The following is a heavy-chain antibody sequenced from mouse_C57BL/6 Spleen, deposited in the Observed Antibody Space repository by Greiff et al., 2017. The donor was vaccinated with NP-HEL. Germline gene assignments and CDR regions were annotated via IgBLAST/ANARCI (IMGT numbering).Heavy chain of an antibody. CDR1: GYTFTSYG. CDR2: IYPRSGNT. CDR3: ARRGGYAMDY. J-gene: IGHJ4*01. Sequence: QQSGAELARPGASVKLSCKASGYTFTSYGISWVKQRTGQGLEWIGEIYPRSGNTYYNEKFKGKATLTADKSSSTAYMELRSLTSEDSAVYFCARRGGYAMDYWGQGTSVTVSS. V-gene: IGHV1-81*01.